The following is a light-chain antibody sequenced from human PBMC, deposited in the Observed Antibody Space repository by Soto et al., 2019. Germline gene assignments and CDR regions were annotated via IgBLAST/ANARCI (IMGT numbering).Light chain of an antibody. CDR1: QSIKSF. Sequence: DIQMTQSPSSLSASVGDRVTITCRASQSIKSFLNWYQQKPGKAPKLLVYAASSLQRGVPSRFSGSGSGTDFTLSISSVQPEDFAVYFCQQSDSFPFTFGQGTNLEI. CDR2: AAS. J-gene: IGKJ2*01. CDR3: QQSDSFPFT. V-gene: IGKV1-39*01.